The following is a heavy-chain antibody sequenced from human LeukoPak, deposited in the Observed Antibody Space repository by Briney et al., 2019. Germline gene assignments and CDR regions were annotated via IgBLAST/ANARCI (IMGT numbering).Heavy chain of an antibody. CDR2: INHSGST. CDR1: GGSFSGYY. V-gene: IGHV4-34*01. Sequence: SETLSLTCAVYGGSFSGYYWSWIRQPPGKGLEWMGEINHSGSTNYNPSLKSRVTISVDTSKNQFSLKLSSVTAADTAVYYCARDRRSGYYNYYYGMDVWGQGTTVTVSS. J-gene: IGHJ6*02. D-gene: IGHD3-3*01. CDR3: ARDRRSGYYNYYYGMDV.